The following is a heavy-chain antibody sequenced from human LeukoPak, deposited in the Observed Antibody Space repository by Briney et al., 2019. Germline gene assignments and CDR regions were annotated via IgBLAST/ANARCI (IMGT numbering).Heavy chain of an antibody. Sequence: GGSLRLSCAASGFTFGNFEMTWVRQAPGKGLEWVSYINKLGSTIYYADSVKGRFTMSRDNAKKSLYLQMSSLRAEDTAVYYCARDPRYPHYYYMDVWGNGTTVTVSS. CDR1: GFTFGNFE. J-gene: IGHJ6*03. D-gene: IGHD2-2*01. V-gene: IGHV3-48*03. CDR3: ARDPRYPHYYYMDV. CDR2: INKLGSTI.